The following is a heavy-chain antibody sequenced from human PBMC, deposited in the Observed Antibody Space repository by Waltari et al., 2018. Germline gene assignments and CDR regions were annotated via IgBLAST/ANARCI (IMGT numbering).Heavy chain of an antibody. J-gene: IGHJ4*02. V-gene: IGHV4-38-2*01. D-gene: IGHD2-15*01. CDR3: SRRSCSGGTCLFDY. CDR1: GYSISTGYY. Sequence: QVQLQESGPGLVNPSETLSLTCAVSGYSISTGYYWCWIRQSPGKGLEWIGNVYQSGSTSYNTSLKSRVTISVAPPETQFSLHLGHVTAADAAVYFCSRRSCSGGTCLFDYWGQGILVTVSS. CDR2: VYQSGST.